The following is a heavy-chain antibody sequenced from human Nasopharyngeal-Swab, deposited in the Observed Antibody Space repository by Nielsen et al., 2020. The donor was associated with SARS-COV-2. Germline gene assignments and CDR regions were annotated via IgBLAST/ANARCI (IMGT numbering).Heavy chain of an antibody. CDR2: ISGSGGST. CDR3: AKYFWSGSLYYGMDV. V-gene: IGHV3-23*01. Sequence: LKISCAASGFTFSSYAMSWVRQAPGKGLEWVSAISGSGGSTYYADSVKGRFTISRDNSKNTLYLQMNSLRAEDTAVYYCAKYFWSGSLYYGMDVWGQGTTVTVSS. J-gene: IGHJ6*02. CDR1: GFTFSSYA. D-gene: IGHD3-3*01.